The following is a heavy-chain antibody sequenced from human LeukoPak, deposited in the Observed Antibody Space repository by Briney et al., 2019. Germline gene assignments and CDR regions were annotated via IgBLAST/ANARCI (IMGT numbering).Heavy chain of an antibody. V-gene: IGHV3-30-3*01. CDR3: ARVYGDYDY. J-gene: IGHJ4*02. CDR1: GFTFTNFA. D-gene: IGHD4-17*01. Sequence: PGGSLRLSCAASGFTFTNFAMHWVRQAPGKGLEWVAVISYDGSNKYYADSVKGRFTISRDNSKNTLYLQMNSLRAEDTAVYYCARVYGDYDYWGQGTLVTVSS. CDR2: ISYDGSNK.